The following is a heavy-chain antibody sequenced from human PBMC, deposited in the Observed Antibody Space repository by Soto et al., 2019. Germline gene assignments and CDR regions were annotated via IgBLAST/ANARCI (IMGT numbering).Heavy chain of an antibody. J-gene: IGHJ4*02. D-gene: IGHD1-1*01. V-gene: IGHV1-3*04. Sequence: QVQLVQSGPEVRKPGASVKVSCKTSGYTFTYYALHWVRQAPGQRLEWMGWINTGNGNTKYSQKFQGRLTITRDTSATTLYMELRSLRSEDTTVYYCVKFSGIPVWGQGTLGTVAS. CDR2: INTGNGNT. CDR1: GYTFTYYA. CDR3: VKFSGIPV.